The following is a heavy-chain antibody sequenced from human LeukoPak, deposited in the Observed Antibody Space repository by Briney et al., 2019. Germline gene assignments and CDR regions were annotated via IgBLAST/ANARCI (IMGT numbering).Heavy chain of an antibody. D-gene: IGHD2-15*01. J-gene: IGHJ4*02. V-gene: IGHV4-30-2*02. CDR3: ASTNVVAATGFDY. CDR2: IYHSGST. CDR1: GGSISSGGYY. Sequence: SETLSLACTVSGGSISSGGYYWNWIRQPPGKGLEWIGYIYHSGSTYYNPSLKSRVTISVDRSKNQFSLKLSSVTAADTAVYYCASTNVVAATGFDYWGQGTLVTVSS.